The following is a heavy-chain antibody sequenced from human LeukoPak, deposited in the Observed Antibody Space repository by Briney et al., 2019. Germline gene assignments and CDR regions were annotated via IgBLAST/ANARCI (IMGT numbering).Heavy chain of an antibody. D-gene: IGHD3-22*01. J-gene: IGHJ4*02. CDR1: GGSISSSSYY. CDR3: AVVVIFEYYFDY. Sequence: SETLSLTCTVSGGSISSSSYYWGWIRQPPGKGLEWIGSIYYSGSTYYNPSLKSRVTISVDTSKNQFSLKLSSVTAADTAVYYCAVVVIFEYYFDYWGQGTLVTVSS. CDR2: IYYSGST. V-gene: IGHV4-39*07.